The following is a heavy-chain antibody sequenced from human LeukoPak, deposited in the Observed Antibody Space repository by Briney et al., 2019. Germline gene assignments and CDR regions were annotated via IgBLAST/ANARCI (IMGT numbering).Heavy chain of an antibody. CDR2: INHSGST. CDR1: GGAFSGYY. J-gene: IGHJ4*02. CDR3: ARGRNGYSSSWYVNY. D-gene: IGHD6-13*01. Sequence: SETPSPTCAVYGGAFSGYYWSWSRQPPGKGLKWIGEINHSGSTNYNPSLKSRVTISVDTSKNQFSLKLSSVTAADTAVYYCARGRNGYSSSWYVNYWGQGTLVTVSS. V-gene: IGHV4-34*01.